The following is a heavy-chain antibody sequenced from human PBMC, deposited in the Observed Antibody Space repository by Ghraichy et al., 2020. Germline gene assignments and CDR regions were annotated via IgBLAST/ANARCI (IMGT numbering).Heavy chain of an antibody. J-gene: IGHJ6*02. CDR1: GFTFSSYW. CDR3: ARGPDIVVVPAALPYYYYGMDV. D-gene: IGHD2-2*01. V-gene: IGHV3-74*01. CDR2: INSDGSST. Sequence: GESLNISCAASGFTFSSYWMHWVRQAPGKGLVWVSRINSDGSSTSYADSVKGRFTISRDNAKNTLYLQMNSLRAEDTAVYYCARGPDIVVVPAALPYYYYGMDVWGQGTTVTVSS.